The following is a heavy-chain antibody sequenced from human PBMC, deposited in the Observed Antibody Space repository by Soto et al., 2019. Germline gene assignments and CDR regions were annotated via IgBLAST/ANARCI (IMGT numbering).Heavy chain of an antibody. Sequence: ASVKVSCKASGGTFSSYAISWVRQAPGQGLEWMGGIIPIFGTANYAQKFQGRVTITADESTSTAYMELSSLRSEDTAVYYCARIAVVVAATRWQDYYYYGMDVWGQGTTVTVSS. CDR2: IIPIFGTA. CDR1: GGTFSSYA. D-gene: IGHD2-15*01. CDR3: ARIAVVVAATRWQDYYYYGMDV. J-gene: IGHJ6*02. V-gene: IGHV1-69*13.